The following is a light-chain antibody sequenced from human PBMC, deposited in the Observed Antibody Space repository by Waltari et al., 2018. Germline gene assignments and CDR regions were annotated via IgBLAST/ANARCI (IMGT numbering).Light chain of an antibody. CDR2: KAS. CDR3: QQYNSYRT. Sequence: DIQMTQSPSTLSASVGDRVTLTCRASQSISTYLAWYQQKPGKAPKLLIYKASTLEGGVPSRFSGSGSGTEFTLTINSLQAEDFATYYCQQYNSYRTFGQGTKVEVK. CDR1: QSISTY. V-gene: IGKV1-5*03. J-gene: IGKJ1*01.